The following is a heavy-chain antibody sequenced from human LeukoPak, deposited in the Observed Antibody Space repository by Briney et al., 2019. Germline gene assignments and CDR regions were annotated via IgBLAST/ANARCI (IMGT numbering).Heavy chain of an antibody. CDR1: GYTFPNYG. CDR2: ISAYNGDT. CDR3: ARGGPPGGSGSYSDY. D-gene: IGHD1-26*01. J-gene: IGHJ4*02. V-gene: IGHV1-18*01. Sequence: ASVKVSCKASGYTFPNYGITWVRQAPGQGLEWMAWISAYNGDTTYAQKLQGRVTLTTETSTTTAYLELRSLRSDDTAVYYCARGGPPGGSGSYSDYWGQGTLVTVSS.